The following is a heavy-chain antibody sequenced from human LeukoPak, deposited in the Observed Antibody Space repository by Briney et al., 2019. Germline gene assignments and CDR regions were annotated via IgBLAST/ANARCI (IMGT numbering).Heavy chain of an antibody. Sequence: SETLSLTCTVSGGSISSSSYYWGWIRQPPGKGLEWIGSIYYSGSTYYNPSLKSRVTISVDTSKNQFSLKLSSVTAADTAVYYCARVPLPNWNDAGWFDPWGQGTLVTVSS. J-gene: IGHJ5*02. D-gene: IGHD1-20*01. CDR3: ARVPLPNWNDAGWFDP. CDR1: GGSISSSSYY. CDR2: IYYSGST. V-gene: IGHV4-39*07.